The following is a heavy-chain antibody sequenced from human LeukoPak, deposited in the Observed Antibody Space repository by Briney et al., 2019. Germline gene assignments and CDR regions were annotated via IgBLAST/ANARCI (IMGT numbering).Heavy chain of an antibody. CDR1: GYTFTRYY. CDR2: INPSGDST. V-gene: IGHV1-46*01. J-gene: IGHJ5*02. CDR3: ARAEGTTVTTRGWFDP. Sequence: ASVKVSCKASGYTFTRYYIHWVRQAPGQGLEWMGIINPSGDSTIYAQKFQGRVTMTRDTSTSTVYMQLSSLRSEDTAAFYCARAEGTTVTTRGWFDPWGQGTLATVSS. D-gene: IGHD4-17*01.